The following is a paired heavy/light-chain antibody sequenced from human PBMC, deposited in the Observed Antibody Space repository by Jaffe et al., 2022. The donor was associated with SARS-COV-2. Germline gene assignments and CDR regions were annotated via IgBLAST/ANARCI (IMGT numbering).Heavy chain of an antibody. D-gene: IGHD6-13*01. CDR2: ISGSGSRT. CDR3: AKAKYSSSWYAYDAFDI. Sequence: VQLLESGGGLVQPGGSLRLSCAASGFTFGSYAMSWVRQAPGKGLEWVSAISGSGSRTYYSDSVKGRFTISRDNSKNTLSLQMNSLRAEDTAVYYCAKAKYSSSWYAYDAFDIWGQGTMVTVSS. CDR1: GFTFGSYA. V-gene: IGHV3-23*01. J-gene: IGHJ3*02.
Light chain of an antibody. J-gene: IGLJ2*01. V-gene: IGLV1-44*01. CDR3: AAWDDSLIGPV. CDR1: SSNIGSNT. CDR2: NNN. Sequence: QSVLTQPPSASGTPGQRVTISCSGSSSNIGSNTVNWYQQLPGTAPKLLIYNNNQRPSGVPDRFSGSKSGSSASLAISGLQSEDEADYSCAAWDDSLIGPVFGGGTKLTVL.